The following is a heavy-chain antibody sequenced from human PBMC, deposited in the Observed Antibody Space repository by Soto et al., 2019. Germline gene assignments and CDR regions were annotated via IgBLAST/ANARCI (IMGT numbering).Heavy chain of an antibody. CDR1: GFTFSSYG. Sequence: QVQLVESGGGVVQPGRSLRLSCAASGFTFSSYGMHWVRQAPGKGLEWVAVISYDGSNKYYADSVKGRFTISRDNTKNTLYLPMNCLSAEAADVYYLASLGGYCSSTTCSYGGYWGRGSLVTVSS. CDR3: ASLGGYCSSTTCSYGGY. J-gene: IGHJ4*01. V-gene: IGHV3-30*03. D-gene: IGHD2-2*01. CDR2: ISYDGSNK.